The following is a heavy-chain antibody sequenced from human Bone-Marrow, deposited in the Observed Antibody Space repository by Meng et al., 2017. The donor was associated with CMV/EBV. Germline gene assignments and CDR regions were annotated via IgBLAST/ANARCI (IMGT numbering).Heavy chain of an antibody. Sequence: SETLSLTCAVYGGSFSGYYWSWIRQPPGKGLEWIGEINHSGSTNYNPSLKSRVTISVDTSKNQFSLKLSSVTAADTAVYCCASHPMVRGVKWPPRGYYFDYWGQGTLVTVSS. J-gene: IGHJ4*02. CDR3: ASHPMVRGVKWPPRGYYFDY. CDR2: INHSGST. CDR1: GGSFSGYY. D-gene: IGHD3-10*01. V-gene: IGHV4-34*01.